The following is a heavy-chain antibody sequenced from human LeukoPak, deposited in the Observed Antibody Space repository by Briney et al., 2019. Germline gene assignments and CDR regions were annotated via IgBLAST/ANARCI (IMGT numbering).Heavy chain of an antibody. CDR2: ISSSGSTI. CDR3: SRDSIEDNYGDYVGDY. J-gene: IGHJ4*02. V-gene: IGHV3-11*04. CDR1: GFTFSDYY. D-gene: IGHD4-17*01. Sequence: GGSLRLSCAASGFTFSDYYMSWIRQAPGKGLEWVSYISSSGSTIYYADSVKGRFTISRDNAKNTLYLQMNSLRAEDTAVYFCSRDSIEDNYGDYVGDYWGQGTLVTVSS.